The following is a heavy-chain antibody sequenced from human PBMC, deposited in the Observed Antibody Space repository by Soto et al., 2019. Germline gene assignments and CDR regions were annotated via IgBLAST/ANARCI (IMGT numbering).Heavy chain of an antibody. J-gene: IGHJ4*02. V-gene: IGHV3-7*03. CDR3: ARDEAMDY. Sequence: GGFLRLSCAASGFTFSNYWMSWVRQAPGKGVEWVDNIKQNRGDQYYVDSVKCRFSISRDNAKNSLYLQMNSLRAEDTAVYYCARDEAMDYWGQGTLVTVSS. CDR1: GFTFSNYW. CDR2: IKQNRGDQ.